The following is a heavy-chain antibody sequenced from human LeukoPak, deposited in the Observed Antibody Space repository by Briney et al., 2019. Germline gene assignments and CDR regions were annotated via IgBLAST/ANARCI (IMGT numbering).Heavy chain of an antibody. D-gene: IGHD3-22*01. V-gene: IGHV1-18*01. J-gene: IGHJ4*02. CDR2: ISAYNGNT. Sequence: GASAKVSCKASGYTFTSYGISWVRQAPGQGLEWMGWISAYNGNTNYAQKLQGRVTMTTDTSTGTAYMELRSLRSDDTAVYYCARVPPYYDSSTYYQYWGQGTLVTVSS. CDR3: ARVPPYYDSSTYYQY. CDR1: GYTFTSYG.